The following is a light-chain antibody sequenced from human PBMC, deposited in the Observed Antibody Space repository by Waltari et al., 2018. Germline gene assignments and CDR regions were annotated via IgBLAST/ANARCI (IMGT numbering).Light chain of an antibody. CDR2: AAS. CDR1: RSISKY. J-gene: IGKJ1*01. V-gene: IGKV3-20*01. CDR3: QNHERLPAT. Sequence: VLTQSPGTLSLSPGERATLSCRASRSISKYLVWYQQRPGHAPRLLIYAASNRATGIPDRFSGSGFGTDFTLSISRLEPEDFAMYYCQNHERLPATFGQGTKVEIK.